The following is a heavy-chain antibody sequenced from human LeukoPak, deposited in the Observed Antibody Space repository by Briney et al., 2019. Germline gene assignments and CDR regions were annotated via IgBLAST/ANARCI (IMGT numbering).Heavy chain of an antibody. Sequence: SQTLSLTCAISGDSVSSNSAAWNWIRQSPSRGLEWLGRTYYRSKYYNDCAVSVKSRITINADTSKNQFSLQLSSVTPEDTAVYYCARDLGYSGTFLAFDMWGQGTMVAVSS. CDR2: TYYRSKYYN. CDR3: ARDLGYSGTFLAFDM. CDR1: GDSVSSNSAA. V-gene: IGHV6-1*01. J-gene: IGHJ3*02. D-gene: IGHD6-13*01.